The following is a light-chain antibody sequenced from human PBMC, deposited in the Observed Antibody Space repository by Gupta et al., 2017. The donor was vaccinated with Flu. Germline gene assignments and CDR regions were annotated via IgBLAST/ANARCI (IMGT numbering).Light chain of an antibody. CDR1: RSTIGSQA. CDR2: NNN. Sequence: SALPQPPSASGTPGQTVTISCSGGRSTIGSQAVSWYWQAPESAPKLLIYNNNRRPPGVPDSFSGSKYGTSAAVAIVGLRAEEEGDYYCHSGENGRGGCVFGGGTKLTVL. V-gene: IGLV1-47*02. CDR3: HSGENGRGGCV. J-gene: IGLJ2*01.